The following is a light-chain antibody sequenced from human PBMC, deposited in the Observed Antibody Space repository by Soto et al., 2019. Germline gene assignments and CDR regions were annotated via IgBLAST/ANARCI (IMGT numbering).Light chain of an antibody. J-gene: IGLJ1*01. CDR1: SSNIGAGYD. V-gene: IGLV1-40*01. CDR3: QSYDSSLSGNYV. CDR2: VNS. Sequence: QPVLTQPPSVSGAPGQRVTISCTGSSSNIGAGYDVHWYQQLPGTAPKLLIYVNSNRPSGVPDRFSGSKSGTSASLAITGLQAEDEADYYCQSYDSSLSGNYVFGTGTKLTVL.